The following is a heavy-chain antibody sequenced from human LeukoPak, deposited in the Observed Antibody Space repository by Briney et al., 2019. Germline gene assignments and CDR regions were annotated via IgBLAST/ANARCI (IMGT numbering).Heavy chain of an antibody. J-gene: IGHJ4*02. Sequence: GGSLRLSCAASGFTFSSYWMQWVRQAPGKGLEWVSAISGSGGSTYYADSVKGRFTISRDNSKNTLYLQMNSLRAEDTAVYYCAKDLSERRYLAAGTYDYWGQGTLVTVSS. D-gene: IGHD6-19*01. CDR1: GFTFSSYW. CDR2: ISGSGGST. V-gene: IGHV3-23*01. CDR3: AKDLSERRYLAAGTYDY.